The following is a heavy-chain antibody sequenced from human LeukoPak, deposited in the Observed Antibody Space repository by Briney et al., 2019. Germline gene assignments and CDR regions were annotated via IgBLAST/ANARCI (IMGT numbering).Heavy chain of an antibody. V-gene: IGHV4-61*01. CDR1: GGSVSSGSYY. J-gene: IGHJ4*02. CDR3: ARDIMVRGVWSDY. CDR2: IYYSGST. D-gene: IGHD3-10*01. Sequence: SETLSLTCTVSGGSVSSGSYYWSWIRQPPGKGLEWIGYIYYSGSTNYNPSLKSRDTISVDTSKNQFSLKLSSVTAADTAVYYCARDIMVRGVWSDYWGQGTLVTVSS.